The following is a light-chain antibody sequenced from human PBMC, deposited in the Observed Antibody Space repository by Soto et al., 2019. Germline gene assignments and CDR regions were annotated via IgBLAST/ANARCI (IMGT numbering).Light chain of an antibody. CDR2: DVT. CDR1: SSDLGDYNY. J-gene: IGLJ1*01. V-gene: IGLV2-14*01. Sequence: QSALTQPASVSGSPGQSITISCTGTSSDLGDYNYVSWYQLHPGEAPKLMIYDVTNRPSGVSNRFSGSMSGNTASLTISGLQAEDETDYYCSSYTSTNTLVFGTGTKVTVL. CDR3: SSYTSTNTLV.